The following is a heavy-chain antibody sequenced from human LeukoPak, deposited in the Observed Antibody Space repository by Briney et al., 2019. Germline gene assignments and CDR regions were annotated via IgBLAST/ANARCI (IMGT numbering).Heavy chain of an antibody. D-gene: IGHD6-13*01. CDR3: ARDREYSSSY. Sequence: PSETLSLTCAVYGGSFSGYYWSWIRQPPGKGLEWIGEINHSGSTNYNPSLKSRVTMSVDTSKNQFSLKLSSVTAADTAVYYCARDREYSSSYWGQGTLVTVSS. V-gene: IGHV4-34*01. CDR2: INHSGST. J-gene: IGHJ4*02. CDR1: GGSFSGYY.